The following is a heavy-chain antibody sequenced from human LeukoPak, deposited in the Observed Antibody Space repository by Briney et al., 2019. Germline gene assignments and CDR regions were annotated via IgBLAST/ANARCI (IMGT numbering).Heavy chain of an antibody. CDR2: INSDGSST. D-gene: IGHD3-3*01. Sequence: GGSLRLSCAASGFTFSSYWMHWVRQAPGKGLVWVSRINSDGSSTTYADSVKGRFTISRDNAKNTLYLQMNSLGAEDTAVYYCARVGVSNAFDIWGQGTMVTVSS. V-gene: IGHV3-74*01. CDR1: GFTFSSYW. CDR3: ARVGVSNAFDI. J-gene: IGHJ3*02.